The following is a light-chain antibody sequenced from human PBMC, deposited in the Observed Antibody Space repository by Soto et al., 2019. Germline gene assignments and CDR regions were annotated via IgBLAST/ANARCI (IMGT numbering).Light chain of an antibody. J-gene: IGKJ5*01. CDR2: AAS. CDR1: QSVRSN. CDR3: QQYNEWPPFT. V-gene: IGKV3-15*01. Sequence: EIVMTQSPATLSVSPGERATLSCRASQSVRSNLAWYQQKPGQAPRLVSYAASTRATGIPDRFSGSVSGTEFTLTISSLQSEDFAVYYCQQYNEWPPFTFGQGTRLEIK.